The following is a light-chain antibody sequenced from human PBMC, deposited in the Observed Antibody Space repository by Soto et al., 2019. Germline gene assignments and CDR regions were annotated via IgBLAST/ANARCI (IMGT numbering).Light chain of an antibody. CDR2: GAS. V-gene: IGKV3-11*01. CDR1: QSVSSN. J-gene: IGKJ1*01. CDR3: QQRSNWPPSWT. Sequence: EIVMTQSPATLSVSPGESATLSCRASQSVSSNLAWYQQKPGQAPRLLIYGASNRATGIPARFSGSGSGTDFTLTISSLEPEDFAVYYCQQRSNWPPSWTCGQGTKVDIK.